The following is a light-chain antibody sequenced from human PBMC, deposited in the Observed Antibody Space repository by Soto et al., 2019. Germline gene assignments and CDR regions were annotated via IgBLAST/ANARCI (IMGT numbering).Light chain of an antibody. V-gene: IGLV2-14*03. CDR3: SSYASSSTLL. J-gene: IGLJ3*02. Sequence: QSALTQPASVSGSPGQSITISCTGTSSDVGAYNYVAWYQHHPGKAPKLMIYDVTNRASGVSNRFSGSKSGNTASLTITGLQAEDEGEYYCSSYASSSTLLFGGGTKLTVL. CDR1: SSDVGAYNY. CDR2: DVT.